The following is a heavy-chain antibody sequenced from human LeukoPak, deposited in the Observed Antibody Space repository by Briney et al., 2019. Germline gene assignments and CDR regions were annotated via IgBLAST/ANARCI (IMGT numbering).Heavy chain of an antibody. CDR3: ARGLLWFGEYQYYFDY. J-gene: IGHJ4*02. CDR1: GGTFSSYA. CDR2: IIPIFGTA. D-gene: IGHD3-10*01. Sequence: SVKVSCKASGGTFSSYAISWVRQAPGLGLEWMGGIIPIFGTANYAQKFQGRVTITADESTSTAYMELSSLRSEDTAVYYCARGLLWFGEYQYYFDYWGQGTLVTVSS. V-gene: IGHV1-69*13.